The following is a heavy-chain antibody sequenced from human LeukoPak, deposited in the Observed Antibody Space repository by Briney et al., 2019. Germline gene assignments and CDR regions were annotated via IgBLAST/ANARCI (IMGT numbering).Heavy chain of an antibody. J-gene: IGHJ5*02. CDR3: ARARSEYYYGSGTQGGFDP. D-gene: IGHD3-10*01. CDR1: GYTFTSYG. CDR2: ISAYNGNT. V-gene: IGHV1-18*01. Sequence: ASVKVSCKASGYTFTSYGISWVRQAPGQGLEWMGWISAYNGNTNYAQKLQGRVTMTTDTSTSTAYMELRSLRSDDTAVYYCARARSEYYYGSGTQGGFDPWGQGTLVTVSS.